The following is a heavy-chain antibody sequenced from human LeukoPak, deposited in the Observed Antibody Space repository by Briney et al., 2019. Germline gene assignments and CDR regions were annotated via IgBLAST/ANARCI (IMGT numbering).Heavy chain of an antibody. V-gene: IGHV3-30*04. CDR3: AKDTIKVTTIRRVPHYMDV. CDR2: ISYDGSNK. Sequence: GGSLRLSCAASGFTFSRYGMHWVRQAPGKGLEWVTAISYDGSNKYYADSVKGRFTISRDNSKNTLYLQMSSLSAEDTAVYYCAKDTIKVTTIRRVPHYMDVWGKGTTVTISS. CDR1: GFTFSRYG. J-gene: IGHJ6*03. D-gene: IGHD5-12*01.